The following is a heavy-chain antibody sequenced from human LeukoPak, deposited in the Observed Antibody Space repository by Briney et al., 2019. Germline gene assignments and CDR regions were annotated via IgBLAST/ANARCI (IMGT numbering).Heavy chain of an antibody. J-gene: IGHJ4*02. Sequence: SETLSLTCTVSGGSISSYYWSWIRQPPGKGLEWIGYIYYSGSTNYNPSLKSRVTISVDTSKNQFSLKLSSVTAADTAVYYCARGTRVATSSRFDYWGQGTLVTVSS. V-gene: IGHV4-59*08. CDR3: ARGTRVATSSRFDY. CDR2: IYYSGST. CDR1: GGSISSYY. D-gene: IGHD5-12*01.